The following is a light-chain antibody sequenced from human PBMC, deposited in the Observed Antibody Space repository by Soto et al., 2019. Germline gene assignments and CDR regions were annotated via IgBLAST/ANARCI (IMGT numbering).Light chain of an antibody. CDR2: GTG. J-gene: IGKJ2*01. V-gene: IGKV3-20*01. CDR3: QQYSSTPHT. Sequence: EIVLTQSPGTLSLSPGQRATLSCRASQSVSRSYLAWYQRKRGQAPRLLMFGTGSRATGIPDRFSGTGSGTDFTLIINRLEPEDFAVYYCQQYSSTPHTFGQGTKLEIK. CDR1: QSVSRSY.